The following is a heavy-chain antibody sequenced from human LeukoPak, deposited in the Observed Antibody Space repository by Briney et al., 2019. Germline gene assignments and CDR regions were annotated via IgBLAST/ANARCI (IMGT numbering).Heavy chain of an antibody. CDR3: AKDDGWLHYYH. D-gene: IGHD3-10*01. V-gene: IGHV3-23*01. Sequence: GGSLRLSCAASGFTFRIYGMNWVRQAPGKGLEWVSGISPGGEIPYYADSVKGRFTISRDNSKDTVSLQMHSLRTEDTATYYCAKDDGWLHYYHWGQGTLVTVSS. CDR1: GFTFRIYG. J-gene: IGHJ4*02. CDR2: ISPGGEIP.